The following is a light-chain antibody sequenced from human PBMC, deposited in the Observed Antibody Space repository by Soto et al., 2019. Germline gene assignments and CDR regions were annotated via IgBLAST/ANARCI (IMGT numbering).Light chain of an antibody. CDR2: EAS. CDR3: QQYDNLPIT. Sequence: DIQMIQSPSSLSASVGDRVTITSQASQDISNYLHWYQQKPGKAPKLLIYEASNLETGVQSRFSGSGSGTEFTFTISGLQSEEIASYYCQQYDNLPITCGQGTRLDI. V-gene: IGKV1-33*01. CDR1: QDISNY. J-gene: IGKJ5*01.